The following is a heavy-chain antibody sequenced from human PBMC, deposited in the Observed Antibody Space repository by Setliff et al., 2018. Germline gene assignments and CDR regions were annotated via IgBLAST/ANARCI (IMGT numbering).Heavy chain of an antibody. CDR2: IRYDGSNK. J-gene: IGHJ6*02. Sequence: GGSLRLSCVASGFTFSSYGMHWVRQAPGKGLEWVAFIRYDGSNKYYADSVKGRFTISRDNSKNTLYLQMNSMRAEDTAVYYCAKSPGSGTYWDDYYYGMDVWGQGTTVTVSS. CDR3: AKSPGSGTYWDDYYYGMDV. D-gene: IGHD1-26*01. CDR1: GFTFSSYG. V-gene: IGHV3-30*02.